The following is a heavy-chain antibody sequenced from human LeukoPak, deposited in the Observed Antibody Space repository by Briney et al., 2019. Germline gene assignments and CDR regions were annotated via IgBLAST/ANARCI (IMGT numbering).Heavy chain of an antibody. J-gene: IGHJ4*02. Sequence: PSQTLSLTCAISGVSVSSNTATWNWIRQSPSGGLEWLGRTYYRSKWYNDYALSVKHRMTINPDTSKNQFSLQLNSVTPEDTSVYYCARTSGGDFDYWGQGTLVTVSS. V-gene: IGHV6-1*01. D-gene: IGHD3-10*01. CDR1: GVSVSSNTAT. CDR2: TYYRSKWYN. CDR3: ARTSGGDFDY.